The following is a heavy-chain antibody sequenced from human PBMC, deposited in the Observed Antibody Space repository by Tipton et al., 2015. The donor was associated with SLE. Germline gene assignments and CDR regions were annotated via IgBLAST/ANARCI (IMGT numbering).Heavy chain of an antibody. Sequence: QLVQSGAEVKRPGASVKVSCKASGYTLTSYGLNWVRQAPGQGLEWMGWITAHNGNTDYAQKFQGRVTMTTDRSTSTAYMELRSLRSDDTAVYYCARVRMYDSGGYYFSYWGQGTLVTVSS. CDR1: GYTLTSYG. D-gene: IGHD3-22*01. CDR3: ARVRMYDSGGYYFSY. CDR2: ITAHNGNT. V-gene: IGHV1-18*01. J-gene: IGHJ4*02.